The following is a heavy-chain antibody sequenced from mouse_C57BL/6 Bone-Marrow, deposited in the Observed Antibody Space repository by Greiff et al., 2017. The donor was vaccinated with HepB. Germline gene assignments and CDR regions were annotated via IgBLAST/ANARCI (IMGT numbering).Heavy chain of an antibody. CDR1: GFTFSDYG. D-gene: IGHD1-1*01. CDR2: ISSGSSTI. Sequence: EVKLQESGGGLVKPGGSLKLSCAASGFTFSDYGMHWVRQAPEKGLEWVAYISSGSSTIYYADTVKGRFTISRDNAKNTLFLQMTSLRSEDTAMYYCARPTFITTVVALPSGAMDYWGQGTSVTVSS. V-gene: IGHV5-17*01. CDR3: ARPTFITTVVALPSGAMDY. J-gene: IGHJ4*01.